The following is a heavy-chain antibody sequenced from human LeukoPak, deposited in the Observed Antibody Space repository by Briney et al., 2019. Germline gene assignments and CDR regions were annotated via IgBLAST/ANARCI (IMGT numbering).Heavy chain of an antibody. J-gene: IGHJ6*02. Sequence: GGSLRLSCAASGFTVSSNYMSWVRQAPGKGLEWVSVIYSGGKTNYADSVKGRFTISRDNSKNTLYLQMNSLRAEDTAVYYCARSESSGWPYYYYYGMDVWGQGTTVTVSS. CDR1: GFTVSSNY. D-gene: IGHD6-19*01. CDR3: ARSESSGWPYYYYYGMDV. CDR2: IYSGGKT. V-gene: IGHV3-53*05.